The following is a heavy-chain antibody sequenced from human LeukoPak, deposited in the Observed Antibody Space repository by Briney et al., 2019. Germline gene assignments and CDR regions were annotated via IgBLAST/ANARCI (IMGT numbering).Heavy chain of an antibody. CDR2: ISGSGGST. D-gene: IGHD6-19*01. CDR3: AKGSVAANRDWFDP. CDR1: GFTFSTYA. V-gene: IGHV3-23*01. J-gene: IGHJ5*02. Sequence: GGSLRLSCAASGFTFSTYAMSWVRQAPGKGLEWVSAISGSGGSTYYADSVKGRFTISRDNPKNTLYLQMSSLRAEDTAVYYCAKGSVAANRDWFDPWGQGTLVTVSS.